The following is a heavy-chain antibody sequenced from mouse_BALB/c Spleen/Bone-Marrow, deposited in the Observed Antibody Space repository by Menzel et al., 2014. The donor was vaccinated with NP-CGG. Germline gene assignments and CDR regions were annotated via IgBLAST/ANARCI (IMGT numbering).Heavy chain of an antibody. CDR3: ARHGDYYGGSLFAY. D-gene: IGHD1-1*01. CDR2: INSDGGST. Sequence: EVKLVESGGGLVQPGESLKLSCESNEYEFPSHDMSWVRKTPEKRLELVAAINSDGGSTYYPDTMERRFIISRDNSKKTLYLQMSSLRSEDTAFYYCARHGDYYGGSLFAYWGQGTLVTVSA. V-gene: IGHV5-2*03. J-gene: IGHJ3*01. CDR1: EYEFPSHD.